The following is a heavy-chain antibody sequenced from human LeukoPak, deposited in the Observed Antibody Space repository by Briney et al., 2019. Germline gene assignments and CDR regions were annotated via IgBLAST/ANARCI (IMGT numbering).Heavy chain of an antibody. CDR3: AREGLGKFDP. CDR1: GYSISSGYY. J-gene: IGHJ5*02. Sequence: SETLSLTCTVSGYSISSGYYWGWIRQPPGKGLEWIGSIYYSGSTYYNPSLKSRVTISVDTSKNQFSLKLSSVTAADTAVYYCAREGLGKFDPWGQGTLVTVSS. CDR2: IYYSGST. D-gene: IGHD7-27*01. V-gene: IGHV4-38-2*02.